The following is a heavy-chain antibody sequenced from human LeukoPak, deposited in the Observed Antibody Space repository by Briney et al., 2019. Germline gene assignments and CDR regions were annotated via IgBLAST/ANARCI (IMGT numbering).Heavy chain of an antibody. CDR3: ARDFLWLVDY. J-gene: IGHJ4*02. CDR2: VSKDGNNI. Sequence: GGSLRLSCAASGFDFTNVHIHWVRQAPGKGLEWLAFVSKDGNNIYYADSVKGRFTISRDNSKSTLYLQMNSLRADDTAIYYCARDFLWLVDYWGQGTLVTVSS. CDR1: GFDFTNVH. D-gene: IGHD6-19*01. V-gene: IGHV3-30-3*01.